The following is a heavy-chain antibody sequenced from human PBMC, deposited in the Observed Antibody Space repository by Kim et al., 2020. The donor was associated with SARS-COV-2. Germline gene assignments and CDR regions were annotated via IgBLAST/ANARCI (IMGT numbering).Heavy chain of an antibody. CDR2: IYSGGST. V-gene: IGHV3-53*01. J-gene: IGHJ4*02. D-gene: IGHD4-17*01. CDR1: GFTVSSNY. Sequence: GGSLRLSCAASGFTVSSNYMSWVRQAPGKGLEWVSVIYSGGSTYYADSVKGRFTISRDNSKNTLYLQMNSLRAEDTAVYYCAREQPGDYEGGYFDYWGQGTLVTVSS. CDR3: AREQPGDYEGGYFDY.